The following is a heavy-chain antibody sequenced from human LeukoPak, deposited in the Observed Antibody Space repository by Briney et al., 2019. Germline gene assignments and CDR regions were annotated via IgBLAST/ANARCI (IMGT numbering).Heavy chain of an antibody. V-gene: IGHV3-23*01. J-gene: IGHJ3*02. CDR1: GFTFSSYG. CDR3: AKDQGYDIPGRLDAFDI. CDR2: ISGSGGST. D-gene: IGHD3-9*01. Sequence: GGSLRLSCAASGFTFSSYGMSWVRQAPGKGLEWVSAISGSGGSTYYADSVKGRFTISRDNSKNTLYLQMNSLRAEDTAVYYCAKDQGYDIPGRLDAFDIWGQGTMVTVSS.